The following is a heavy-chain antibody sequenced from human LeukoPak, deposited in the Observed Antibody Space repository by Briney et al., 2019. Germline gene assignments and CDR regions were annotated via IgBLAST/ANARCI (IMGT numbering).Heavy chain of an antibody. V-gene: IGHV3-74*01. CDR2: TSPDGSAT. Sequence: GGSLRLSCGDSGCTFSTYWMHWVRQAPGKGLVWVSRTSPDGSATGYADSVRGRFTISRDNAKKTLYLQMNSLRAEDTAVYYCTRDFDAATGYWGQGTLVTVSS. CDR3: TRDFDAATGY. D-gene: IGHD3-9*01. CDR1: GCTFSTYW. J-gene: IGHJ4*02.